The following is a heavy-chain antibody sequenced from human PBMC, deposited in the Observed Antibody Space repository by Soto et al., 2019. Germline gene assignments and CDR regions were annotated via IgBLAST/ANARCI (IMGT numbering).Heavy chain of an antibody. CDR2: ISYDGSNK. CDR1: GFTFGSYG. V-gene: IGHV3-30*18. Sequence: QVQLVESGGGVVQPGRSLRLSCAASGFTFGSYGMHWVRQAPGKGLEWVAVISYDGSNKYYADSVKGRFTISRDNSKNTLYLQMNSLRAEDTAVYYCAKDQWGYSSGWYKICYYYYYGMDVWGQGTTVTVS. D-gene: IGHD6-19*01. CDR3: AKDQWGYSSGWYKICYYYYYGMDV. J-gene: IGHJ6*02.